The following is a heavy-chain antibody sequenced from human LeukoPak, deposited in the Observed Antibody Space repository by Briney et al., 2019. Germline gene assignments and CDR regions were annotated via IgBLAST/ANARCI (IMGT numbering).Heavy chain of an antibody. CDR2: INQDGSAK. V-gene: IGHV3-7*01. D-gene: IGHD6-19*01. Sequence: GGFLRLSCAVSGFTISGDWMSWVRQAPGKGLEWVANINQDGSAKNYVDSVKGRFTISRDNSKNTLYLQMNSLRAEDTAVYYCASSSGWYKDAFDIWGQGTMVTVSS. CDR3: ASSSGWYKDAFDI. J-gene: IGHJ3*02. CDR1: GFTISGDW.